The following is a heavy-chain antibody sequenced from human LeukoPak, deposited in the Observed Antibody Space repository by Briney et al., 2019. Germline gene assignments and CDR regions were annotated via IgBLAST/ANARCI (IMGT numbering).Heavy chain of an antibody. J-gene: IGHJ4*02. CDR2: IHYRANP. V-gene: IGHV4-59*08. Sequence: SETLSLICSVSGGFISRYYGSWMRQPPGKGREWMGYIHYRANPHYNPSHKSPVTISGHPSKNQVSLKLSSVTAADTAVYYCATLRTGWGRYDSSGYHFDRWGQGTLVPVSS. D-gene: IGHD3-22*01. CDR3: ATLRTGWGRYDSSGYHFDR. CDR1: GGFISRYY.